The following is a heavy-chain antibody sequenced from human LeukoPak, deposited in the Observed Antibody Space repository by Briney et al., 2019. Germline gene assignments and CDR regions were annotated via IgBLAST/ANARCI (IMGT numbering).Heavy chain of an antibody. V-gene: IGHV1-2*02. J-gene: IGHJ5*02. Sequence: GASVKVSCKASGYTFTGYYMHWVRQAPGQGLEWMGWINPNSGGTNYAQKFQGRVTMTRDTSISIAYMELSRLRSDDTAVYYCARGGLERRGVYNWFDPWGQGTLVTVSS. CDR1: GYTFTGYY. CDR2: INPNSGGT. CDR3: ARGGLERRGVYNWFDP. D-gene: IGHD1-1*01.